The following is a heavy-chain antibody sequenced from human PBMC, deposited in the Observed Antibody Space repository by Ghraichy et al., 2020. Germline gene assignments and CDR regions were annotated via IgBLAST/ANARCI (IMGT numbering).Heavy chain of an antibody. CDR2: IDPKSGDT. Sequence: ASVKVSCKASGYTFTDYSIHWVRQAPGQGLEWMGWIDPKSGDTKYVQHFEGRVTMTRDTSTTTVHVELRGLRSEDTAVYYCARVFGDWTPSLAYGMDVWGQGTTVTVSS. V-gene: IGHV1-2*02. D-gene: IGHD2-21*02. CDR3: ARVFGDWTPSLAYGMDV. CDR1: GYTFTDYS. J-gene: IGHJ6*02.